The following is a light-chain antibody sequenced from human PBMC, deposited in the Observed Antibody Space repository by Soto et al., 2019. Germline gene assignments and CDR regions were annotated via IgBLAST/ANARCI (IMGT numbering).Light chain of an antibody. J-gene: IGLJ2*01. CDR1: NSNIGAGYD. V-gene: IGLV1-40*01. CDR2: GNT. Sequence: QSVLTQPPSVSGAPGQRGIISCTGSNSNIGAGYDVHWYQQLPGTAPKLLIYGNTNRHSVVPDRFSGSKSGTSASLAISGLQAEDEANYYCKSFAIRMISYVVFGGATKVTV. CDR3: KSFAIRMISYVV.